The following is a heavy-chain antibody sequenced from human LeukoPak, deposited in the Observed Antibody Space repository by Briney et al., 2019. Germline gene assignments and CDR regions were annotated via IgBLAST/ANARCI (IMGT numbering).Heavy chain of an antibody. V-gene: IGHV7-4-1*02. Sequence: ASVKVSCKASGYTFTSYAVNWVRQAPGQGLEWMGWINTNTGNPTYAQGFTGRFVFSLDTSVSTAYLQISSLKAEDTAVYYCARDRDIVVVPAARSDYYYGMDVWGQGTTVTVSS. J-gene: IGHJ6*02. CDR1: GYTFTSYA. CDR3: ARDRDIVVVPAARSDYYYGMDV. D-gene: IGHD2-2*01. CDR2: INTNTGNP.